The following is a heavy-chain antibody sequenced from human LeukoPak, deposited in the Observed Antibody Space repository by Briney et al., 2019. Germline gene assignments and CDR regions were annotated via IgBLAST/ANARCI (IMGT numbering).Heavy chain of an antibody. V-gene: IGHV4-34*01. Sequence: SETLSLTCAVYGGSFSGYYWSWIRQPPGKGLEWIGEINHSGSTNYNPSLKSRVTISVDTSKNQFSLKLSSVTAADTAVYYCARGSRYWGQGTLVTVSS. CDR3: ARGSRY. CDR1: GGSFSGYY. CDR2: INHSGST. J-gene: IGHJ4*02.